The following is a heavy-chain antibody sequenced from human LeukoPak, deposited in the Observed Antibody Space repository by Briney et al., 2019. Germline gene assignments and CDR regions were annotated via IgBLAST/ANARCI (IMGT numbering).Heavy chain of an antibody. Sequence: GGSLRLSCAASGFTFDDYAMHWVRQAPGKGLEWVSGISWNSGSIGYADSVKGRFTISRDNAKNSLYLQMNSLRAEDTALYYCAKGEEGDYWGQGTLVTVSS. CDR1: GFTFDDYA. CDR2: ISWNSGSI. V-gene: IGHV3-9*01. J-gene: IGHJ4*02. CDR3: AKGEEGDY.